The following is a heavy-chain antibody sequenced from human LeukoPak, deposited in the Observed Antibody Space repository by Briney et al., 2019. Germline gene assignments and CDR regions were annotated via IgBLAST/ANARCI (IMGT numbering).Heavy chain of an antibody. CDR2: INWNGGST. J-gene: IGHJ3*02. CDR1: GFTFDDYG. Sequence: GGSLRLSCAASGFTFDDYGMSWLRQAPGKGLEWVSGINWNGGSTGYADSVKGRFTISRDNAKNSLYLQMNGLRAEDTALYYCASSGSDKTGAFDIWGQGTVVTVSS. CDR3: ASSGSDKTGAFDI. D-gene: IGHD1-26*01. V-gene: IGHV3-20*04.